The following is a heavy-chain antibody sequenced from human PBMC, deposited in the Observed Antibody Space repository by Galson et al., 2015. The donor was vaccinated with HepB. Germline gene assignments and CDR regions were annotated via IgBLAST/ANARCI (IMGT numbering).Heavy chain of an antibody. D-gene: IGHD3-10*01. J-gene: IGHJ6*02. CDR1: GYTFNSYG. CDR2: ISAYNGNT. V-gene: IGHV1-18*04. CDR3: ARAIKLLWFGGDLDYYGMDV. Sequence: SVKVSCKASGYTFNSYGISWVRQAPGQGLEWMGWISAYNGNTKYAQKFQGRVTMTTDTSTSIAYLELRSLRSDDTAVYYCARAIKLLWFGGDLDYYGMDVWGQGTTVTVSS.